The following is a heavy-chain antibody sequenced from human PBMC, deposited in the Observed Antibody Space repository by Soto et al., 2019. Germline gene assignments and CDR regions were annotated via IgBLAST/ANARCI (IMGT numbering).Heavy chain of an antibody. CDR2: ISYDGSNK. D-gene: IGHD5-18*01. J-gene: IGHJ4*02. V-gene: IGHV3-30*18. CDR3: AKGGVDTAPFDY. CDR1: GFTFSSYG. Sequence: QVQLVESGGGVVQPGRSLRLSCAASGFTFSSYGMHWVRQAPGKGLEWVAVISYDGSNKYYADSVKGRFTISRDNSKNTLYLQMNSLRAEDTAVYYCAKGGVDTAPFDYWGQGTLVTVSS.